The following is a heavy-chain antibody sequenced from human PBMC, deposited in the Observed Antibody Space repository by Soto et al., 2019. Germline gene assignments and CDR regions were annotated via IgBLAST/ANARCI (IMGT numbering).Heavy chain of an antibody. V-gene: IGHV1-3*01. CDR3: ARGFEAARSFDY. J-gene: IGHJ4*02. CDR1: GYTFTNYL. CDR2: INAGNGNT. Sequence: ASVKVSCKASGYTFTNYLMHWVLQAPGQRLEWMGCINAGNGNTKYSQNLQGRVTITRDTSASTAYMELSSLKSEDTAVYYCARGFEAARSFDYWGQGTLVTVSS. D-gene: IGHD6-6*01.